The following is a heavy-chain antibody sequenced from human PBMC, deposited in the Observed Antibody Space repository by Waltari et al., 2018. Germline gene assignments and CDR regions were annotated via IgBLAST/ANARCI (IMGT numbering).Heavy chain of an antibody. CDR3: AKDADGGGLDP. CDR2: IWYDGSNK. V-gene: IGHV3-33*06. J-gene: IGHJ5*02. CDR1: GFTFSSYG. Sequence: QVQLVESGGGVVQPGRYLRLSCAASGFTFSSYGMHWVRQAPGKGLEWVAVIWYDGSNKYYADSVKGRFTISRDNSKNTLYLQMNSLRAEDTAVYYCAKDADGGGLDPWGQGTLVTVSS.